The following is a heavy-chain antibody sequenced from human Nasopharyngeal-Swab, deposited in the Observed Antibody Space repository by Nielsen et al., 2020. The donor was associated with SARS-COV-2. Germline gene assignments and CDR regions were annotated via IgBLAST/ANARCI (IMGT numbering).Heavy chain of an antibody. CDR2: IYYSGST. D-gene: IGHD1-1*01. V-gene: IGHV4-61*01. CDR1: GCSVSSGSYY. Sequence: SETLSLTCTVSGCSVSSGSYYWSWIRQPPGKGLEWIGYIYYSGSTNYNPSLKSRVTISVDTSKNQFSLKLSSVTAADTAMYFCARTTTTTPFDSWGQGTLVAVSS. J-gene: IGHJ4*02. CDR3: ARTTTTTPFDS.